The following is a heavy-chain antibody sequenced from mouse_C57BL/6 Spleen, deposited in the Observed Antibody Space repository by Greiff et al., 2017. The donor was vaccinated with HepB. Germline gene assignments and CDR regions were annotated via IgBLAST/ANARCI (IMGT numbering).Heavy chain of an antibody. CDR1: GFTFSDAW. V-gene: IGHV6-6*01. CDR2: IRNKANNHAT. D-gene: IGHD1-1*01. CDR3: TRPYYYGSSYWFAY. J-gene: IGHJ3*01. Sequence: VQLKESGGGLVQPGGSMKLSCAASGFTFSDAWMDWVRQSPEKGLEWVAEIRNKANNHATYYAESVKGRFTISRDDSKSSVYLQMNSLRAEDTGIYYCTRPYYYGSSYWFAYWGQGTLVTVSA.